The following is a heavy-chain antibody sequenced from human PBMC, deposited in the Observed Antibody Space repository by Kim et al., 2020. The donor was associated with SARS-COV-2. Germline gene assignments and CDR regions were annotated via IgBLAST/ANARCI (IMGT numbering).Heavy chain of an antibody. Sequence: GGSLRLSCAASGFTFSSYSMNWVRQAPGKGLEWVSSISSSSSYIYYADSVKGRFTISRDNAKNSLYLQMNSLRAEDTAVYYCARAVIAAAGHYGMDVWGQGTTVTVSS. CDR3: ARAVIAAAGHYGMDV. V-gene: IGHV3-21*01. CDR2: ISSSSSYI. CDR1: GFTFSSYS. D-gene: IGHD6-13*01. J-gene: IGHJ6*02.